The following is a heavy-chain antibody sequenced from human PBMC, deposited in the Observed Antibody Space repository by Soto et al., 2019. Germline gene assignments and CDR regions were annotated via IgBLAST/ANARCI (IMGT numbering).Heavy chain of an antibody. J-gene: IGHJ5*02. Sequence: SETLSLTCTVSGGSISSSSYYWGWIRQPPGRGLEWIGSIYYSGSTYYNPSLKSRVTISVDTSKNQFSLKLSSVTAADTAVYYCARQGYYDFWSGYEPWGQGTLVTVSS. CDR2: IYYSGST. V-gene: IGHV4-39*01. CDR3: ARQGYYDFWSGYEP. D-gene: IGHD3-3*01. CDR1: GGSISSSSYY.